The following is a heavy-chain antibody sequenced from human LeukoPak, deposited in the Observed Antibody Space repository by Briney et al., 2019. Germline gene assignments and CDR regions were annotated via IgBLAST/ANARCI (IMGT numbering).Heavy chain of an antibody. D-gene: IGHD1-26*01. CDR2: INPNSGGT. Sequence: ASVKVSCKASGYTFTGYYMHWVRQAPGQGLEWMGWINPNSGGTNYAQKFQGRVTMTRDTSTSTAYMELSRLRSDDTAVYYRARSSGTYSDAFHIWGQGTMVTVSS. CDR1: GYTFTGYY. J-gene: IGHJ3*02. CDR3: ARSSGTYSDAFHI. V-gene: IGHV1-2*02.